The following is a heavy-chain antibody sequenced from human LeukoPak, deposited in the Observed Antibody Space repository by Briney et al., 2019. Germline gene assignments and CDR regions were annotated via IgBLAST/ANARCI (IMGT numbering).Heavy chain of an antibody. D-gene: IGHD5-12*01. CDR1: GGSFSGYY. V-gene: IGHV4-34*01. Sequence: SETLSLTCAVYGGSFSGYYWSWIRQPPGKGLEWIGEINHSGSTNYNPSLKSRVTISVDTSKNQFSLKLSSVTAADTAVYYCARTSGFDLDNWFDPWGQGTLVTVSS. J-gene: IGHJ5*02. CDR2: INHSGST. CDR3: ARTSGFDLDNWFDP.